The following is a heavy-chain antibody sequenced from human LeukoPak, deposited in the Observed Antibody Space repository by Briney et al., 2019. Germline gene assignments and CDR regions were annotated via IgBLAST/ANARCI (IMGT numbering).Heavy chain of an antibody. J-gene: IGHJ4*02. Sequence: PSETLSLTCAVYGGSFSGYYWSWIRQPPGKGLEWIGEINHSGSTNYNPSLKSRVTISVDTSKNQFSLKLSSVTAADTAVYSCARGPYSSRHFDYWGQGTLVTVSS. CDR2: INHSGST. V-gene: IGHV4-34*01. CDR1: GGSFSGYY. D-gene: IGHD6-13*01. CDR3: ARGPYSSRHFDY.